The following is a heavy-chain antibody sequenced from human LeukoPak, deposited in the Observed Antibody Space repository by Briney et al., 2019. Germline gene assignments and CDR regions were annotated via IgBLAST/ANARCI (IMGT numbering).Heavy chain of an antibody. CDR1: GYTFTSYD. J-gene: IGHJ3*02. V-gene: IGHV1-8*01. D-gene: IGHD4-23*01. CDR3: ARGPHDYGGNSYAFDI. Sequence: ASVKVSCKASGYTFTSYDINWVRQATGQGLEWMGWMNPNSGNTGYAQKFQGRVTMTRNTSISTAYMELSSLRSEGTAVYYCARGPHDYGGNSYAFDIWGQGTMVTVSS. CDR2: MNPNSGNT.